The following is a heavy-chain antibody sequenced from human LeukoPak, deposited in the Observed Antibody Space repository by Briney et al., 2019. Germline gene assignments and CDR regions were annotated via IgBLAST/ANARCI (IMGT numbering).Heavy chain of an antibody. CDR1: GFTFSNYA. CDR3: ARSILEPRYYFDY. D-gene: IGHD1-1*01. V-gene: IGHV3-30*02. CDR2: IRSDGNNK. Sequence: GGSLRLSCAASGFTFSNYAMHWVRQAPGKGLEWVAFIRSDGNNKYYADSVKGRFTISRDNSKNTLYLQMNSLRADDTAVYYCARSILEPRYYFDYWGQGTLVTVSS. J-gene: IGHJ4*02.